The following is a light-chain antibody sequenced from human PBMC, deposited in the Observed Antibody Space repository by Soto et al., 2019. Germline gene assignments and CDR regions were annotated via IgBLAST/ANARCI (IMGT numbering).Light chain of an antibody. CDR1: QGINIY. Sequence: DIQMTQSPSSLSASVGDRFTITCRASQGINIYLAWYQQAAGKVPKHLIYGASKLQSGVPSRFRGSGSGTEFSFNITCLQPEDVATYYCQKYDDLPITFGQGTRLEIK. CDR3: QKYDDLPIT. V-gene: IGKV1-27*01. J-gene: IGKJ5*01. CDR2: GAS.